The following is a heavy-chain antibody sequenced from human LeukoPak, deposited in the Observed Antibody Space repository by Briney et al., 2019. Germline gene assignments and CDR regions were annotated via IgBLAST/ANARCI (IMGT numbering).Heavy chain of an antibody. D-gene: IGHD6-13*01. CDR2: INPSGGST. J-gene: IGHJ4*02. V-gene: IGHV1-46*01. CDR3: ASQAAAVNFDY. Sequence: ASVKVSCKASGYTFTSYYMHWVRQAPGQGLEWMGIINPSGGSTSYAQKFQGRVTMTRDTSTSTVYTELSSLRSEDTAVYYCASQAAAVNFDYWGQGTLVTVSS. CDR1: GYTFTSYY.